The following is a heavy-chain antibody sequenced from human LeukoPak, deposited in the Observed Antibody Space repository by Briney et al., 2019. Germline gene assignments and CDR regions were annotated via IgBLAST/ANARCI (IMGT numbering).Heavy chain of an antibody. CDR1: GGTFSSYA. V-gene: IGHV1-69*13. CDR2: IIPIFGTA. Sequence: SVKVSCKASGGTFSSYAISWVRQAPGQGPGWMGGIIPIFGTANYAQKFQGRVTITADESTSTAYMELSSLRSEDTAVYYCASGRIVGALGYYYYMDVWGKGTTVTVSS. D-gene: IGHD1-26*01. J-gene: IGHJ6*03. CDR3: ASGRIVGALGYYYYMDV.